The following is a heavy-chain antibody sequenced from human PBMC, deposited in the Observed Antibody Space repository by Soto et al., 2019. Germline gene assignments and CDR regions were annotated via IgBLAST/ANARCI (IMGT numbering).Heavy chain of an antibody. CDR2: IYWDDDK. CDR3: AHTQTGGSLDY. J-gene: IGHJ4*02. V-gene: IGHV2-5*02. CDR1: GFSLSTSGVG. Sequence: QITLKESGPTLVKPTQTLTLTCTFSGFSLSTSGVGVGWIRQPPGKALEWLTVIYWDDDKRYSPSLKSRLTITKDTSKNQVVLTMTNMDPVDTATYYCAHTQTGGSLDYWGQGTLVTVSS. D-gene: IGHD3-16*01.